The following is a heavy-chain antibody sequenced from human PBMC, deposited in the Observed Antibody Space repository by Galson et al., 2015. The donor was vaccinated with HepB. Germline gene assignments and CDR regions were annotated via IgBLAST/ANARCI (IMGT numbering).Heavy chain of an antibody. Sequence: SVKVSCKASGYTFTSYGISWVRQAPGQGLEWMGWISAYNGNTNYAQKLQGRVTMTTDTSTSTAYMELRSLRSDDTAVYYCARKYYYDSSGYYYVGPYYFDYWGQGTLVTVSS. J-gene: IGHJ4*02. V-gene: IGHV1-18*04. CDR2: ISAYNGNT. CDR1: GYTFTSYG. D-gene: IGHD3-22*01. CDR3: ARKYYYDSSGYYYVGPYYFDY.